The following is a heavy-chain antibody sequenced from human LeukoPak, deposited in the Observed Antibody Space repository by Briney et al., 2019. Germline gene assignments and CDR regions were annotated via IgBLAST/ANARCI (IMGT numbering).Heavy chain of an antibody. V-gene: IGHV3-64D*09. D-gene: IGHD1-26*01. CDR3: VKDGGGGSYRPYYFDY. Sequence: GGSLRLSCSASGFTFSSYAMHWVRQAPGKGLEYVSAISSNGGSTYYADSVKGRFTISRDNSKNTLYLQMSSLKAEDTAVYYCVKDGGGGSYRPYYFDYWGQGTLVTVSS. CDR2: ISSNGGST. CDR1: GFTFSSYA. J-gene: IGHJ4*02.